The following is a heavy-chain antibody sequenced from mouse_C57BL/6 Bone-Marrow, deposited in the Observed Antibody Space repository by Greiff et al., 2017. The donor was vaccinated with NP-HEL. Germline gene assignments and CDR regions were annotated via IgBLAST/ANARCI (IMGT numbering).Heavy chain of an antibody. CDR3: TPLITTAFDY. Sequence: VQLKQSGAELVRPGASVKLSCTASGFNIKDDYMHWVKQRPEQGLEWIGWIDPENGDTDYASKFQGKATITADTSSNTAYLQLSSLTSEDTAVYYCTPLITTAFDYWGQGTTLTVSS. V-gene: IGHV14-4*01. CDR1: GFNIKDDY. CDR2: IDPENGDT. J-gene: IGHJ2*01. D-gene: IGHD1-1*01.